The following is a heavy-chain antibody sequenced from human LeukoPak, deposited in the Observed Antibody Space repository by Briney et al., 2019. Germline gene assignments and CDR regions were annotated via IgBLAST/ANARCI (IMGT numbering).Heavy chain of an antibody. J-gene: IGHJ4*02. V-gene: IGHV3-23*01. CDR3: AKDQSYDFWSGSSPGFDY. CDR2: ISGGGGST. CDR1: GFTFTSYS. Sequence: PGGSLRLSCAASGFTFTSYSMNWVRQAPGKGLEWVSTISGGGGSTYYADSVKGRFTISRDNSKNTLYLQVNSLRAEDTAVYYCAKDQSYDFWSGSSPGFDYWGQGTLVTVSS. D-gene: IGHD3-3*01.